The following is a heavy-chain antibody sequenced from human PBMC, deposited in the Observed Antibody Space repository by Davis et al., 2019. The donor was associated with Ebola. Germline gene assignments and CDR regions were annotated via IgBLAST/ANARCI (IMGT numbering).Heavy chain of an antibody. D-gene: IGHD3-10*01. CDR3: AKDFYGSGSYIDA. V-gene: IGHV3-9*02. J-gene: IGHJ5*02. CDR1: GLTSDAYA. CDR2: ITLNSGTT. Sequence: PGGSLRLSCATSGLTSDAYAMHWFRQAPGKGLEWVSSITLNSGTTAYADSVKGRFTISRDNAKDSLYLQMNSLRTEDTAFYYCAKDFYGSGSYIDAWGQGTLVAVSS.